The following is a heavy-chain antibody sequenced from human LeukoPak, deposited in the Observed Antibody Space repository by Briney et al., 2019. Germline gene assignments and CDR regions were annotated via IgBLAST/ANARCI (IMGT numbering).Heavy chain of an antibody. J-gene: IGHJ4*02. D-gene: IGHD2-2*01. V-gene: IGHV3-20*04. Sequence: GGSLRLSCAASGFSFDDHGMSWVRQAPGQGLEWVSGITWNGGSTGYADSVKGRFSISRDNAKDSLFLQMNSLRVDDTAVYYCASQPAAKTLPFDYWGQGTLVTVSS. CDR1: GFSFDDHG. CDR2: ITWNGGST. CDR3: ASQPAAKTLPFDY.